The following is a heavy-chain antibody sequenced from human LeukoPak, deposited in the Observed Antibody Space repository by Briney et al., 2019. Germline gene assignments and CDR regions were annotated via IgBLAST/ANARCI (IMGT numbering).Heavy chain of an antibody. D-gene: IGHD6-13*01. CDR2: FDPEDGET. CDR3: ATGQIQRIAAAGSSQVPFYYYYYGMDV. Sequence: ASVKVSCKVSGYTLTELSMHWVRQAPGKGREWMGGFDPEDGETIYAQKFQGRVTMTEDTSTDTAYMELSSLRSEDTAVYYCATGQIQRIAAAGSSQVPFYYYYYGMDVWGQGTTVTVSS. J-gene: IGHJ6*02. CDR1: GYTLTELS. V-gene: IGHV1-24*01.